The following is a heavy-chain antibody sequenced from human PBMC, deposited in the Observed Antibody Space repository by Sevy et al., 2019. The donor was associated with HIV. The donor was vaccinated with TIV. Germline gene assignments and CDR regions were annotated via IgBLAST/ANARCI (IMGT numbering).Heavy chain of an antibody. J-gene: IGHJ6*02. V-gene: IGHV3-30*18. Sequence: GGSLRLSCAASGFTFSSYGMHWVRQAPGKGLEWVAVISYDGSNKYYADSVKGRFTISRDNSKNTLYLQMNSLRAEDTAVYYCAKAGLTAATVNYYYNYGMDVWGQGTTVTVSS. CDR3: AKAGLTAATVNYYYNYGMDV. D-gene: IGHD6-25*01. CDR1: GFTFSSYG. CDR2: ISYDGSNK.